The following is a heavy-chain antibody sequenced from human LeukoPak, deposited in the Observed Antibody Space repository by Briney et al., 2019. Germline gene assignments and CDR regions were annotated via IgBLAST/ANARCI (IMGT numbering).Heavy chain of an antibody. J-gene: IGHJ4*02. D-gene: IGHD1-26*01. Sequence: GGSLRLSCAASGFTFSSYAMHWVRQAPGKGLEWVAVISYDGSNKYYADSVKGRFTISRDNSKNTLYLQMNSLRAEDTAVYYCAKSGGPDYWGREPWSPSPQ. CDR2: ISYDGSNK. V-gene: IGHV3-30*04. CDR1: GFTFSSYA. CDR3: AKSGGPDY.